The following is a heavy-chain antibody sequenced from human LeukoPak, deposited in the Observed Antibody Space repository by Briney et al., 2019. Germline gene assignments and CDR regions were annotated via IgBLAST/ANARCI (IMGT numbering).Heavy chain of an antibody. V-gene: IGHV4-61*02. Sequence: PSETLSLTCTVSGGSISSSSYYWGWLRQPPGTGLEWIGRICTSGSTNYNPSLKSRVTISVDTSKNQFSLKLSSVTAPDTAVYYCARAEYYGSDPYYYYYYYMDVWGKGTTVTVSS. D-gene: IGHD3-10*01. CDR2: ICTSGST. J-gene: IGHJ6*03. CDR1: GGSISSSSYY. CDR3: ARAEYYGSDPYYYYYYYMDV.